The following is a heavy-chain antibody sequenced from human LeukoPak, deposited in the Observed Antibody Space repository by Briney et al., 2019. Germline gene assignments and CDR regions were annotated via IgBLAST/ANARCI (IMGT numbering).Heavy chain of an antibody. CDR2: INPNTGGT. Sequence: ASVKVSCKASGYTCTGYYMHWVRQAPGPGLEWLGWINPNTGGTNYAQKFQGRVTMTRDTSLSAASMELSSLRSDDTALYYCARLYYADSCSFSYWGQGTLVTVAS. CDR1: GYTCTGYY. V-gene: IGHV1-2*02. CDR3: ARLYYADSCSFSY. D-gene: IGHD3-16*01. J-gene: IGHJ4*02.